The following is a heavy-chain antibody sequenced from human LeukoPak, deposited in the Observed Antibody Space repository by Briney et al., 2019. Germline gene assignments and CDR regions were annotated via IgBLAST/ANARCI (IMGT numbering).Heavy chain of an antibody. V-gene: IGHV3-66*02. J-gene: IGHJ3*02. CDR1: GFTFSSYE. D-gene: IGHD2-2*01. CDR3: ATQLLSDAFDI. CDR2: IYSGGST. Sequence: PGGSLRLSCAASGFTFSSYEMNWVRQAPGKGLEWVSVIYSGGSTYYADSVKGRFTISRDNSKNTLYLQMNSLRAEDTAVYYCATQLLSDAFDIWGQGTMVTVSS.